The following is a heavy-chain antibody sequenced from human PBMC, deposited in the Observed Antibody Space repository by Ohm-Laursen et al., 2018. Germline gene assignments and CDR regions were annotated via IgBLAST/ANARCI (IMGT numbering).Heavy chain of an antibody. CDR2: ISSSGSTI. CDR3: AREDSGLPYYFDY. D-gene: IGHD1-26*01. V-gene: IGHV3-11*01. J-gene: IGHJ4*02. CDR1: GFTFSDYY. Sequence: SLRLSCAASGFTFSDYYMSWIRQAPGKGLEWVSYISSSGSTIYYADSVKGRFTISRDNAKNSLYLQMNSLRAEDTAVYYCAREDSGLPYYFDYWGQGTLVTVSS.